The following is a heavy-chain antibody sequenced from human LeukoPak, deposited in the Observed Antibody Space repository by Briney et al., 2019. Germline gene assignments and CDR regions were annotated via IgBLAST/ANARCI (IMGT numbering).Heavy chain of an antibody. V-gene: IGHV3-21*01. J-gene: IGHJ4*02. CDR1: GFTFSSYS. D-gene: IGHD3-22*01. Sequence: GGSLRLSCAASGFTFSSYSMNWVRQAPGKGLEWVSSISSSSSYIYYADSVKGRFTISRDNAKNSLYLQMNSLRAEDTAVYYCARDLGYYYDSSGYFHYWGQGPLVTVSS. CDR2: ISSSSSYI. CDR3: ARDLGYYYDSSGYFHY.